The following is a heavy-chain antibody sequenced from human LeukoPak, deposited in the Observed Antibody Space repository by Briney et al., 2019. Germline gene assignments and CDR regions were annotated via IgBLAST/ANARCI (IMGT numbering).Heavy chain of an antibody. CDR1: GFTFSRYA. J-gene: IGHJ6*02. V-gene: IGHV3-23*01. Sequence: GSLRLSCEASGFTFSRYAMIWVRQAPGKGLEWVSGSSGSGGITSYADSAKGRFTISRDNSKNTLYLQMKSLRAEDTALYYCAKGGTESYHYYGMDVWGQGTTVTVSS. CDR3: AKGGTESYHYYGMDV. CDR2: SSGSGGIT. D-gene: IGHD1-26*01.